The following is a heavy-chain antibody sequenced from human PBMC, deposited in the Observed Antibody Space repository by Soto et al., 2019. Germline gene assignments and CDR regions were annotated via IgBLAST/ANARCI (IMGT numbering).Heavy chain of an antibody. D-gene: IGHD6-6*01. CDR2: ISYDGSNK. CDR1: GFTFSSYA. J-gene: IGHJ5*02. V-gene: IGHV3-30-3*01. CDR3: AREDSSSREDNWFDP. Sequence: GGSLRLSCAASGFTFSSYAMHWVRQAPGKGLEWVAVISYDGSNKYYADSVKGRFTISRDNSKNTLYLQMNSLRAEDTAVYYCAREDSSSREDNWFDPWGQGTLVTVSS.